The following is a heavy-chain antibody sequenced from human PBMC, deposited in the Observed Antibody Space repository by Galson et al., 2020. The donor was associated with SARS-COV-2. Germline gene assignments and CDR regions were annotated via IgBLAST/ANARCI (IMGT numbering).Heavy chain of an antibody. D-gene: IGHD2-2*01. CDR3: ATDLFCSSTSCYPYNWFDP. J-gene: IGHJ5*02. V-gene: IGHV1-24*01. CDR2: FDPEDGET. CDR1: GYTLTELS. Sequence: METGGSLRLSCKVSGYTLTELSMHWVRQAPGKGLEWMGGFDPEDGETIYAQKFQGRVTMTEDTSTDTAYMELSSLRSEDTAVYYCATDLFCSSTSCYPYNWFDPWGQGTLVTVSS.